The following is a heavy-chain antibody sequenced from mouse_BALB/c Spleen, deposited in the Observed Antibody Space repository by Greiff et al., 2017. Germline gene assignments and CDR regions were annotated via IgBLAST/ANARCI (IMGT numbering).Heavy chain of an antibody. Sequence: EVMLVESGGGLVKPGGSLKLSCAASGFTFSDYYMYWVRQTPEKRLEWVATISDGGSYTYYPDSVKGRFTISRDNAKNNLYLQMSSLKSEDTAMYYCARKEGTTVVADYWGQGTTLTVSS. CDR1: GFTFSDYY. V-gene: IGHV5-4*02. J-gene: IGHJ2*01. CDR3: ARKEGTTVVADY. D-gene: IGHD1-1*01. CDR2: ISDGGSYT.